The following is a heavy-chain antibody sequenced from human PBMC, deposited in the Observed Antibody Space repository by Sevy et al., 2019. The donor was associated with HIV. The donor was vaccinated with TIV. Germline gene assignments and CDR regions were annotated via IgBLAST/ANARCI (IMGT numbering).Heavy chain of an antibody. CDR3: AGRGVGDFWCGSVRGPWAGGPLFDY. CDR1: GFTLSSYV. CDR2: ISHTSESS. Sequence: GGSLRLSCAASGFTLSSYVMSWVRHSPGKGLEWVSTISHTSESSNYADSVKGRFTISRDNSKNTLYLQMNRLRVEDTAVYYCAGRGVGDFWCGSVRGPWAGGPLFDYWGQGTLVTVSS. D-gene: IGHD3-3*01. J-gene: IGHJ4*02. V-gene: IGHV3-23*01.